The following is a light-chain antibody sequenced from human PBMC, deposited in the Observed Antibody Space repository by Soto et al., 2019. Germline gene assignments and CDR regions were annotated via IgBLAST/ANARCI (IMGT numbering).Light chain of an antibody. CDR1: QSVSFN. CDR2: GAS. CDR3: QQHNNWPPLT. J-gene: IGKJ4*01. V-gene: IGKV3-15*01. Sequence: EIVMTQSPATLSVSPGERATLSCRASQSVSFNLAWYQQKPGQAPRLLIYGASTRATGIPARFSGSGSGTEFTLTVGSLQSEDLAVYYCQQHNNWPPLTFGGGTKVAIK.